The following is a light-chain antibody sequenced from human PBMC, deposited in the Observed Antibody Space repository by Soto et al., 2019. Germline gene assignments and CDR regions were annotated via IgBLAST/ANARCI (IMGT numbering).Light chain of an antibody. CDR1: SPNIGNNY. Sequence: QSVLTQPPSASGTPGQRVTISCSGSSPNIGNNYVYWYQHLPGTAPKLLIYRNNQRPSGVPDRFSGSKSGTSASLAISGLRSEDEVVYYCAAWDDSLSVVVFGGGTKLTVL. CDR2: RNN. V-gene: IGLV1-47*01. J-gene: IGLJ2*01. CDR3: AAWDDSLSVVV.